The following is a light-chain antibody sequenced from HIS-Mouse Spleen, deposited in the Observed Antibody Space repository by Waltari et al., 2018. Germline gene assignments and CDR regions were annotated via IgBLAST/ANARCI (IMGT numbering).Light chain of an antibody. J-gene: IGLJ2*01. CDR1: ALPKQY. Sequence: SYELTQPPSVSVSPGQTARITCSGDALPKQYAYWYQQKPGQAPVLVISKDSERPSGITGRLSGSSSGTTVKLTISGGQAEDEADYYCQSADSSGTYQDVVFGGGTKLTVL. CDR2: KDS. CDR3: QSADSSGTYQDVV. V-gene: IGLV3-25*03.